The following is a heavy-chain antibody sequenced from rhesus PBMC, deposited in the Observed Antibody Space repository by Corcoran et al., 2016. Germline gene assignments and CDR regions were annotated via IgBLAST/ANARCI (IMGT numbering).Heavy chain of an antibody. CDR1: VASIRSYW. CDR3: ARKYSGSWNRFDV. J-gene: IGHJ5-1*01. V-gene: IGHV4-80*01. Sequence: QVQLQESGPGLVKPSETLSLPCAVSVASIRSYWWIWIRQSPGKGLELIGEINGNIGSTYENTSLKSRITISKDAYKNQFSLKVNSVTAADTAVYYCARKYSGSWNRFDVWGPGVLVTVSS. D-gene: IGHD6-25*01. CDR2: INGNIGST.